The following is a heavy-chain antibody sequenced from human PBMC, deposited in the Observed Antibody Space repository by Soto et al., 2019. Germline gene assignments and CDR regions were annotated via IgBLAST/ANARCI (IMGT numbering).Heavy chain of an antibody. Sequence: SETLSLTCTVSGGSISSSSYYWGWIRQPPGKGLEWIGSIYYSGSTNYNPSLKSRVTISVDTSKNQFSLKLSSVTAADTAVYYCARRGDRRDGYNFDYWGQGTLVTVSS. V-gene: IGHV4-39*07. CDR3: ARRGDRRDGYNFDY. CDR1: GGSISSSSYY. J-gene: IGHJ4*02. CDR2: IYYSGST. D-gene: IGHD5-12*01.